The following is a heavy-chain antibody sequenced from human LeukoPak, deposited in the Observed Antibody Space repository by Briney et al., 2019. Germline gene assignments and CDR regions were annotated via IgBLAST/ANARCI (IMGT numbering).Heavy chain of an antibody. Sequence: SETLSLTCTVSGDSIGSSGFYWGWIRQPPGKGLEWIGSIYYSGNTYYNPSLKSRVTIFVDTSKNQFSLKLSSVTAADTAIYYCARDPAWAADSLHWVDPWGQGTRVTVSS. V-gene: IGHV4-39*02. J-gene: IGHJ5*02. CDR3: ARDPAWAADSLHWVDP. CDR2: IYYSGNT. CDR1: GDSIGSSGFY. D-gene: IGHD6-13*01.